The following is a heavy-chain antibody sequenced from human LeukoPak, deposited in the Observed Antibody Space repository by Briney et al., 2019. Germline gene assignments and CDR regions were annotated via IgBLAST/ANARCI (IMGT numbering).Heavy chain of an antibody. V-gene: IGHV3-30*19. J-gene: IGHJ4*02. CDR2: ITYDGSNK. CDR1: GFTFTTFG. CDR3: ARVDGY. Sequence: GGSLRLSCAASGFTFTTFGMHWVRQAPGKGLEWVTFITYDGSNKYYADSVKGRFTISRDNSKNTLYLQMNSLRAEDTAVYYCARVDGYWGQGTLVTVSS.